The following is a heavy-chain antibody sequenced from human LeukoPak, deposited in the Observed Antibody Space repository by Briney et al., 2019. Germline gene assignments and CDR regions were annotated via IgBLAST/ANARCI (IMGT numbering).Heavy chain of an antibody. Sequence: MTSETLSLTCTVSGGSISSSSYYWGWIRQPPGKGLEWIGSIYYSGSTYYNPSLKSRVTISVDTSKNQFSLKLSSVTAADTAVYYCARGKGYCTSTSCGYCSGGSCYAIYYYYYMDVWGKGTTVTVSS. V-gene: IGHV4-39*01. CDR1: GGSISSSSYY. CDR2: IYYSGST. D-gene: IGHD2-2*01. J-gene: IGHJ6*03. CDR3: ARGKGYCTSTSCGYCSGGSCYAIYYYYYMDV.